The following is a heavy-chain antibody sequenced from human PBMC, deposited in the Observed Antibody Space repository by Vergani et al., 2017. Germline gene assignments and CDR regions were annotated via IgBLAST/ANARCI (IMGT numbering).Heavy chain of an antibody. V-gene: IGHV4-39*01. Sequence: QVQLQESGPGLVKPSQTLSLTCTVSGASINNDFYYWHWIRQPAGKGLEWIGSIYYSGSTYYNPSLKSRVTISVDTSKNQFSLKLSSVTAADTAVYYCARPQRVGATPGGSWYFDLWGRGTLVTVSS. CDR2: IYYSGST. CDR3: ARPQRVGATPGGSWYFDL. CDR1: GASINNDFYY. D-gene: IGHD1-26*01. J-gene: IGHJ2*01.